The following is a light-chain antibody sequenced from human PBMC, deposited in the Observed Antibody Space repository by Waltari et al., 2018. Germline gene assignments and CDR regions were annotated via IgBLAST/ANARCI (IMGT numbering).Light chain of an antibody. CDR3: CSYAGSYTWV. J-gene: IGLJ3*02. CDR2: DVT. CDR1: TNDLGSYNY. V-gene: IGLV2-11*01. Sequence: SALTQPRSVSGSPGPSVTISCTGTTNDLGSYNYVSWYQQHPGKAPKLIILDVTKRPSGVPERLSGSKSGNTASLTISGLRAEDEAEYYCCSYAGSYTWVFGGGTKLTVV.